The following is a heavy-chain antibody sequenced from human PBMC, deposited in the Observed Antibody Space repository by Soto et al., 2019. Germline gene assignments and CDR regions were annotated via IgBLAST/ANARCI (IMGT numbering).Heavy chain of an antibody. D-gene: IGHD2-21*01. J-gene: IGHJ1*01. CDR3: ATGLPNTIHEYFQH. CDR2: ITGSGGGT. CDR1: GFTFSSYA. Sequence: PGGSLRLSCASSGFTFSSYAMSWVRQASGKGLEWVASITGSGGGTDYADSVKGRFTISRDNFNNILYLQMNSLRGEDTALYYCATGLPNTIHEYFQHWGPGTLVTVSS. V-gene: IGHV3-23*01.